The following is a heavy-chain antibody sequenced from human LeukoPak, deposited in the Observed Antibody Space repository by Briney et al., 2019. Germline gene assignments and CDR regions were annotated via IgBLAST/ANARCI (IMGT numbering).Heavy chain of an antibody. CDR1: GFTFGSYG. Sequence: GGSLRLSCAASGFTFGSYGMSWVRQAPGKGLEWVSFITPNADRTSYADSVEGRFTISRDNPRNTLYMQTNSLRDEDTAVYYCAIMHGYYDGSGYWVQWGQGTLVTVSS. D-gene: IGHD3-22*01. CDR3: AIMHGYYDGSGYWVQ. CDR2: ITPNADRT. V-gene: IGHV3-23*01. J-gene: IGHJ1*01.